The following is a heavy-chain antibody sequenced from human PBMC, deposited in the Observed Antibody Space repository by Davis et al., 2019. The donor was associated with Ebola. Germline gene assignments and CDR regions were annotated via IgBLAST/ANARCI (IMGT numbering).Heavy chain of an antibody. CDR3: ARVSSPIAEPGTALGY. CDR2: ISYDGTNS. J-gene: IGHJ4*02. D-gene: IGHD6-19*01. CDR1: GASISSRS. V-gene: IGHV3-30*03. Sequence: LSLTCTVSGASISSRSYYWGWLRHPPVKGLDWVAVISYDGTNSYYADSVKARFIISRDNSKNTVYLQMNRLRVGDTAVYYCARVSSPIAEPGTALGYWGQGTLVAVSS.